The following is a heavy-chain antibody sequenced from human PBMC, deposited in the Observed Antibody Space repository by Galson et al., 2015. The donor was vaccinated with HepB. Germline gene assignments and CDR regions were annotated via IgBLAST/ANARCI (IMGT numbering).Heavy chain of an antibody. V-gene: IGHV1-18*01. CDR2: ISAYNGNT. J-gene: IGHJ6*03. D-gene: IGHD3/OR15-3a*01. CDR1: GYTLTSYG. Sequence: SVKVSCKASGYTLTSYGISWVRQAPGQGLEWMGWISAYNGNTNYAQKLQGRVTMTTDTSTSTACMELRSLRSDDTAVYYCARNLDTYYYYYMDVWGKGTTVTVSS. CDR3: ARNLDTYYYYYMDV.